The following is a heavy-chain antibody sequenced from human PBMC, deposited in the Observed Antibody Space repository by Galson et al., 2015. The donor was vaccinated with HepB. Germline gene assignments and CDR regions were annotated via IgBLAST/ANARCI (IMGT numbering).Heavy chain of an antibody. J-gene: IGHJ5*02. D-gene: IGHD6-19*01. CDR2: IDPSDSYT. CDR1: GYSFTSYW. V-gene: IGHV5-10-1*01. Sequence: QSGAEVKKPGESLRISCKGSGYSFTSYWISWVRQMPGKGLEWMGRIDPSDSYTNYSPSFQGHVTISADKSISTAYLRWSSLKASDTAMYYCAVLAVAPNRFDPWGQGTLVTVSS. CDR3: AVLAVAPNRFDP.